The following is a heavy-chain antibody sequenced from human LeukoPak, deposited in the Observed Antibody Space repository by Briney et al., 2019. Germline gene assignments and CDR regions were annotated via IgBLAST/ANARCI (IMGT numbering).Heavy chain of an antibody. CDR2: IIPILGIA. Sequence: GASVKVSCKASGGTFSSYAISWVRQAPGQGLEWMGRIIPILGIANYAQKFQGRVTITADESTSTAYMELSSLRSEDTAVYYCATSPEDSSGLDYWGQGTLVTVSS. J-gene: IGHJ4*02. V-gene: IGHV1-69*04. D-gene: IGHD3-22*01. CDR1: GGTFSSYA. CDR3: ATSPEDSSGLDY.